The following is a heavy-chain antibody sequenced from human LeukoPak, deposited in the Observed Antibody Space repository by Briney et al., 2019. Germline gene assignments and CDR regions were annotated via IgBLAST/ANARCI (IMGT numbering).Heavy chain of an antibody. V-gene: IGHV4-39*01. CDR3: ARGLRRVTTTPFDY. J-gene: IGHJ4*02. CDR2: IYYGGST. Sequence: SETLSLTCTVSGDSISGSSYYWGWIRQPPGKGLEWIGNIYYGGSTYYNPSLKSRVSISVDTSNNQFSLKVSSVTAADTAVYYCARGLRRVTTTPFDYWGQGTPVTVSS. D-gene: IGHD4-17*01. CDR1: GDSISGSSYY.